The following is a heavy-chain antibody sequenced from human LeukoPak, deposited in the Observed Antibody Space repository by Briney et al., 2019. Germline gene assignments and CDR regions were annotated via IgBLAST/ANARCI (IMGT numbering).Heavy chain of an antibody. CDR2: INSDGRST. D-gene: IGHD3-22*01. CDR1: GFTFNNYW. CDR3: AKGGYYSYNWFDP. J-gene: IGHJ5*02. V-gene: IGHV3-74*01. Sequence: AGGSLRLSCAASGFTFNNYWMHWVRQAPGKGLVWVSRINSDGRSTTYADSVKGRFSISRDNAKNMLYLQMNSLRVEDTAVYYCAKGGYYSYNWFDPWGQGTLVTVSS.